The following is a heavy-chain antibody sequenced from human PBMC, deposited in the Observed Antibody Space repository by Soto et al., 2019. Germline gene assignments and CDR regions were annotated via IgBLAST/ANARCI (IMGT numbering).Heavy chain of an antibody. CDR2: INHSGST. CDR1: GGSFSGYY. Sequence: SETLSLTCSVYGGSFSGYYWSWIRQPPGEGLEWIGEINHSGSTNYNPSLKSRVTISVDTSKNQFSLKLGSVTAADTAAYYCARCSFYYYGSVSYFLPKTYYYYVMDVWGQGPPVTFYS. D-gene: IGHD3-10*01. J-gene: IGHJ6*02. V-gene: IGHV4-34*01. CDR3: ARCSFYYYGSVSYFLPKTYYYYVMDV.